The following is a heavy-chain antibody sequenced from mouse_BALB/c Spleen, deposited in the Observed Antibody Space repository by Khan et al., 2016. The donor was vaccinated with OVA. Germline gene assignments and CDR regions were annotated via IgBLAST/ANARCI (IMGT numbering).Heavy chain of an antibody. V-gene: IGHV1-20*02. CDR1: GYSFTGYF. Sequence: VQLKQSGPELVKPGASVTISCKASGYSFTGYFMNWVMQSHGKSLEWIGRINPHIGETFYNQKFKGKATLTVDESYSTAHMWLRSLASDDSAVYYCARIYRSDFDYWGQGTTVTVSS. CDR2: INPHIGET. J-gene: IGHJ2*01. D-gene: IGHD1-1*01. CDR3: ARIYRSDFDY.